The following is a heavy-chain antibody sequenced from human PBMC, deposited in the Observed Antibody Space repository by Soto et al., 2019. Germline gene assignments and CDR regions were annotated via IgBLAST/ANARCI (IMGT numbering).Heavy chain of an antibody. CDR1: GFTLSDHY. Sequence: EVQVVESGGGLVQPGGSLRLSCAASGFTLSDHYVDWVRQAPGKGLEWVGRSKSKAHKYGTDSAASVQGRFTFSRDASTNSLHLQMNGLKTEDTAVYYCARSQGPTGMDVWGQGTTVTVSS. CDR3: ARSQGPTGMDV. V-gene: IGHV3-72*01. CDR2: SKSKAHKYGT. J-gene: IGHJ6*02.